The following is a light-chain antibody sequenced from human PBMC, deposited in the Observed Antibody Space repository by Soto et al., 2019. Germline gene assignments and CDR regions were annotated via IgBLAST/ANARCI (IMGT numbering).Light chain of an antibody. CDR1: QSLSSIY. J-gene: IGKJ5*01. V-gene: IGKV3-20*01. CDR3: QQYGSSPT. Sequence: EVVLTQSPGTLSLSSGERATLSCRASQSLSSIYLAWYQQKPGQAPRLLMYGASNRATGIPDRFSGSGSGTDFTLTIGRLEPEDFAVYYCQQYGSSPTFGQGTRLEIK. CDR2: GAS.